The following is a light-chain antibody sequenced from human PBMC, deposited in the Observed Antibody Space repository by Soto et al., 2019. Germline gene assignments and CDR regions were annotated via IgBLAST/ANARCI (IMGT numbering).Light chain of an antibody. Sequence: QSVLTQPASVSGSPGQSITISCTGTSSDVGGYNYVSWYQQNPGKAPKLMIYDVSNRPSGVSNSFSGSKSGNTASLTISGLQAEDEADYYCSSYTSSSTQVFGTGTKLTVL. CDR2: DVS. V-gene: IGLV2-14*01. CDR1: SSDVGGYNY. CDR3: SSYTSSSTQV. J-gene: IGLJ1*01.